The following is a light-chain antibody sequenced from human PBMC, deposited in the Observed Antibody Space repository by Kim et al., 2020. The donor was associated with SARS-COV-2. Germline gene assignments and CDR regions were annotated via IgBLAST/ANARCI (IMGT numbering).Light chain of an antibody. V-gene: IGLV3-1*01. CDR2: QDS. J-gene: IGLJ2*01. CDR3: RAWDSSTVV. CDR1: KLGDKY. Sequence: VSPGQTASITCSGDKLGDKYACWYQQKPGQSPVLVIYQDSKRPSGIPERFSGSNSGNTATLTISGTQAMDEADYYCRAWDSSTVVFGGGTQLTVL.